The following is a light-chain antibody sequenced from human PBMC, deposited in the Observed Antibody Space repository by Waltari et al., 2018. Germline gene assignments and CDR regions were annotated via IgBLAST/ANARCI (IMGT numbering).Light chain of an antibody. V-gene: IGKV1-6*01. Sequence: AIQITQSPSSLSASVGDRVTITCRASQGIRYDFGWYQQKPGKAPKLLIFAASTLQSGVPSRFSGSGSGTDFTLTISSLQPEDFATYYCLQDYNYPWTFGQGTKVEIK. CDR1: QGIRYD. CDR2: AAS. CDR3: LQDYNYPWT. J-gene: IGKJ1*01.